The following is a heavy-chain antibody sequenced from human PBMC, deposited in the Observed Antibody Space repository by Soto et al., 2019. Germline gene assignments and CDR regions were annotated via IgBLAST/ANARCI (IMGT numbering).Heavy chain of an antibody. D-gene: IGHD3-3*01. CDR3: ARTHDFSNGYYPGFDY. V-gene: IGHV2-5*01. CDR1: EFSLSTSGVG. CDR2: IYWNEDK. Sequence: SGPTLVNPTQTLTLTCTFSEFSLSTSGVGVGWIRQPPRKALEWLALIYWNEDKRYSPSLKGRLTITKDPSKNQVVLTMTNMDPVDTATYFCARTHDFSNGYYPGFDYWGQGTLVTVS. J-gene: IGHJ4*02.